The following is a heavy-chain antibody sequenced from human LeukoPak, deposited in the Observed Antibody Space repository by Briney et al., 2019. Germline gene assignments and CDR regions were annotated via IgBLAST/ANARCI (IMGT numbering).Heavy chain of an antibody. CDR3: ARAVGIVVVVVATLDY. D-gene: IGHD2-15*01. CDR1: GGTFSSYA. Sequence: SVKVSCKASGGTFSSYAISWVRQAPGQGLEWMGGIIPIFGTANYAQKFQGRVTITADESTSTAYMELSSLRSEDTAVYYCARAVGIVVVVVATLDYWGQGTLVTVSS. CDR2: IIPIFGTA. V-gene: IGHV1-69*13. J-gene: IGHJ4*02.